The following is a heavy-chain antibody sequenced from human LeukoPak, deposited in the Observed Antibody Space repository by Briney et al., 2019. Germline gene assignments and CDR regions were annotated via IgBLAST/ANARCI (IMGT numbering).Heavy chain of an antibody. D-gene: IGHD3-3*01. CDR3: ARRRELRFLEWLNNNYYYYYGMDV. CDR1: GGSFSGYY. CDR2: INHSGST. Sequence: SETLSLTCAVYGGSFSGYYWSWIRQPPGKRLEWIGEINHSGSTNYNPSLKSRVTISVDTSKNQFSLKLSSVTAADTAVYYCARRRELRFLEWLNNNYYYYYGMDVWGQGTTVTVSS. J-gene: IGHJ6*02. V-gene: IGHV4-34*01.